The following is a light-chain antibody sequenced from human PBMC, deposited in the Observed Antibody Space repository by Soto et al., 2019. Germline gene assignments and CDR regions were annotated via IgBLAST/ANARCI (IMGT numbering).Light chain of an antibody. CDR3: MQTVAVPLT. CDR2: EVS. J-gene: IGKJ5*01. V-gene: IGKV2D-29*01. Sequence: DIVMTQTPLYLSVTPGQPASISCMSSQSLLHSDGKTYLYWFLHKPGQPPQLLIYEVSNRFSGVPDKFSGSGSGTDFTLRISRVEADDVGIYCCMQTVAVPLTFGQGTRLEIK. CDR1: QSLLHSDGKTY.